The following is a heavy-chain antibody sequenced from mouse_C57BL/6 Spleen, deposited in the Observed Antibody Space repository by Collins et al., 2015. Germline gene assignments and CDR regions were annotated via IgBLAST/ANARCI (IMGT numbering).Heavy chain of an antibody. CDR2: IDTSDSYT. D-gene: IGHD2-14*01. J-gene: IGHJ4*01. Sequence: QVQLQQPGAELVMPGASVKMSCKASGYTFTDYWMHWVKQRPGQGLEWIGAIDTSDSYTSYNQKFKGKAALTVDESSSTAYMQLSSLTPEDSAVYYCARIGYDRRSAMDYWGQGTSVTVSS. CDR3: ARIGYDRRSAMDY. CDR1: GYTFTDYW. V-gene: IGHV1-69*01.